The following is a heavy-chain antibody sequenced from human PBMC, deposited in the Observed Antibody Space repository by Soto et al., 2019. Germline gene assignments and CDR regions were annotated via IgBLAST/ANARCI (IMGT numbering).Heavy chain of an antibody. V-gene: IGHV3-73*01. D-gene: IGHD2-15*01. CDR3: TRPFDCSGDACYSGWYYYYGMDV. Sequence: EVQLVESGGGPVQPGGSLKLSCEASGFTFSGSAMHWVRQASGKGLEWVGGIGIKANNYATAYAASVKGRFIISRDDSKNTAHLQMNSLKTEDTAVYYCTRPFDCSGDACYSGWYYYYGMDVWGQGTTVTVSS. J-gene: IGHJ6*02. CDR1: GFTFSGSA. CDR2: IGIKANNYAT.